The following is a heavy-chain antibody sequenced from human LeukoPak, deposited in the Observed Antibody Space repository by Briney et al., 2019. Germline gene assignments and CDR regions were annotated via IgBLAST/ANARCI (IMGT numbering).Heavy chain of an antibody. CDR2: INHSGST. CDR3: ARARIAADPRPDFDY. CDR1: GGSFSGYY. D-gene: IGHD6-13*01. J-gene: IGHJ4*02. Sequence: SETLSLTSAVYGGSFSGYYWSWIRQPPGKGLEWIGEINHSGSTNYNPSLKSRVTISVGTSKNQFSLKLSSVTAADTAVYYCARARIAADPRPDFDYWGQGTLVTVSS. V-gene: IGHV4-34*01.